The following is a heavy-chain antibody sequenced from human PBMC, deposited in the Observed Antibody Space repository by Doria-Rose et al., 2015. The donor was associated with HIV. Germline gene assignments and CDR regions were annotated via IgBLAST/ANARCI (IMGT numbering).Heavy chain of an antibody. CDR2: IFSDYER. J-gene: IGHJ4*02. CDR1: GVSLSSPGMG. CDR3: ARIKSSRWYHKYYFDF. V-gene: IGHV2-26*01. Sequence: SGPVLVKPTETLTLTCTVSGVSLSSPGMGVSWIRQPPGKALEWLANIFSDYERSYKTSLKGRLTISRGTSKSQVVLTMTDMDPVDTATYYCARIKSSRWYHKYYFDFWGQGTLVIVSA. D-gene: IGHD6-13*01.